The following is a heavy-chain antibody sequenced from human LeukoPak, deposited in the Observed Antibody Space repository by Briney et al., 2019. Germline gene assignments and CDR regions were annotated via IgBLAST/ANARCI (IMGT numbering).Heavy chain of an antibody. CDR3: ALITMVRGVIIGYY. CDR1: GYTFTSYA. D-gene: IGHD3-10*01. CDR2: INAGNGNT. Sequence: ASVRVSRKASGYTFTSYAMHWVRQAPGQRLEWMGWINAGNGNTKYSQKFQGRVTITRDTSASTAYMELSSLRSEDTAVYYCALITMVRGVIIGYYWGQGTLVTVSS. J-gene: IGHJ4*02. V-gene: IGHV1-3*01.